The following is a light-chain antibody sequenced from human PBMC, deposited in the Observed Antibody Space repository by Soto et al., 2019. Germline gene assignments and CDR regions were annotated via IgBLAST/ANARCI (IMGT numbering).Light chain of an antibody. Sequence: EIVMTQSPATLSVSPGERATLSCRASQSVSSNLAWYQQKSAQTPRLLIYAASTRATDIPARFSGSGSGTEFTLSISSLQSEDFAVYYCQQYDNWPLTFGGGTKVEIK. V-gene: IGKV3-15*01. CDR3: QQYDNWPLT. CDR2: AAS. CDR1: QSVSSN. J-gene: IGKJ4*01.